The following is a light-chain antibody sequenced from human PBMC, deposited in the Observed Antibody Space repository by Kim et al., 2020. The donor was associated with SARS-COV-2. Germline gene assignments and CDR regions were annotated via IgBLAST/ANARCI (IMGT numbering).Light chain of an antibody. CDR1: QSVSSN. Sequence: EIVMTQSPGTLSVSPGERVTLSCRASQSVSSNLAWYQQKPGQAPRLLIYGASTRASGIPVRFSGSGSGTEFTLTISSLQSEDFAVYYCHQYNNWHAFGQGTKLEIQ. CDR3: HQYNNWHA. J-gene: IGKJ2*01. V-gene: IGKV3-15*01. CDR2: GAS.